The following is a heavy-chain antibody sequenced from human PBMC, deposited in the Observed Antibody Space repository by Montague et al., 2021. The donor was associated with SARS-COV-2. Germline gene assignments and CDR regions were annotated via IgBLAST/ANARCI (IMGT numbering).Heavy chain of an antibody. D-gene: IGHD4-11*01. CDR1: GFTFSSYF. CDR3: ARDAYSNYGEGNYFDY. V-gene: IGHV3-21*01. Sequence: SLRLSCAASGFTFSSYFMNWVRQAPGKGLEWVSSISTSSSYIYYADSVKGRFTISRDNAKNSLYLQMNSLRAEDTAVYYCARDAYSNYGEGNYFDYWGQGTLVTDSS. J-gene: IGHJ4*02. CDR2: ISTSSSYI.